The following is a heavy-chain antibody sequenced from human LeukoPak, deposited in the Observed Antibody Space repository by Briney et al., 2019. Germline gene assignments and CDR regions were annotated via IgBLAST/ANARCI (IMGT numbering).Heavy chain of an antibody. V-gene: IGHV3-13*01. D-gene: IGHD2-21*02. CDR1: GFTFSSYD. J-gene: IGHJ4*02. Sequence: GGSLRLPCAASGFTFSSYDMHWVRQATGKGLEWVSAIGIGGDTYYPGSVKGRFTISRENAKNSLYLQMNSLRAGDTAVYYCARGGIPVTGIDEVDYWGQGTLVTVSS. CDR2: IGIGGDT. CDR3: ARGGIPVTGIDEVDY.